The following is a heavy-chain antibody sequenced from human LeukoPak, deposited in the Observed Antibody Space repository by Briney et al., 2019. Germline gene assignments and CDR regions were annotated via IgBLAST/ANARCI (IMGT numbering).Heavy chain of an antibody. V-gene: IGHV1-69*01. D-gene: IGHD2-15*01. CDR3: AEGGLRYCSGGSCYQYFQH. J-gene: IGHJ1*01. CDR2: IIPIFGTA. CDR1: GGTFSSYA. Sequence: ASVKVSCKASGGTFSSYAISRVRQAPGQGLEWMGGIIPIFGTANYAQKFQGRVTITADESTSTAYMELSSLRSEDTAVYYCAEGGLRYCSGGSCYQYFQHWGQGTLVTVSS.